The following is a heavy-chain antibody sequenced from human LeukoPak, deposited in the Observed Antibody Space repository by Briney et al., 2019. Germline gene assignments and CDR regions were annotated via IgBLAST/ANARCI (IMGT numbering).Heavy chain of an antibody. Sequence: ASVKVSCKASGYTFTVYYMHWVRQAPGQGLEWMGWINPNSGGTNYAQKFQGRVTMTRDTSISTAYIELSRLRSDDTAVYYCARDQKRYLNYYYGMDVWGQGTTVTLSS. D-gene: IGHD3-10*01. CDR3: ARDQKRYLNYYYGMDV. CDR2: INPNSGGT. J-gene: IGHJ6*02. V-gene: IGHV1-2*02. CDR1: GYTFTVYY.